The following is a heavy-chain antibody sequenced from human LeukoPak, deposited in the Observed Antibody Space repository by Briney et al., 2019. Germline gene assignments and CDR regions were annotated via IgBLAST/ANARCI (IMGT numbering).Heavy chain of an antibody. J-gene: IGHJ6*03. V-gene: IGHV3-20*04. CDR1: GFIFDDSG. CDR3: ARGHDYGFFYYMDV. D-gene: IGHD4-17*01. Sequence: RAGGSLRLSCVASGFIFDDSGMNWVRQAPGKGLEWVAGINWNGGARDYADSVKGRFTVSRDNAKNSLYLQMNILRVDDTAFYYCARGHDYGFFYYMDVWGKGTAVTVSS. CDR2: INWNGGAR.